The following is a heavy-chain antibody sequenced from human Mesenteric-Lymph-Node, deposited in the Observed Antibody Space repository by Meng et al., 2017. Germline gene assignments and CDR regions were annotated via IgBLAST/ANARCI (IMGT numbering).Heavy chain of an antibody. Sequence: GGSLRLSCAASGFTFSSYEMNWVRQAPGKGLEWVSYISSSGSTIYYADSVKGRFTISRDNAKNSLYLQMNSLRAEDTAVYYCARDRDDSLDFWGQGTLVTVSS. CDR2: ISSSGSTI. CDR3: ARDRDDSLDF. V-gene: IGHV3-48*03. D-gene: IGHD3-3*01. CDR1: GFTFSSYE. J-gene: IGHJ4*02.